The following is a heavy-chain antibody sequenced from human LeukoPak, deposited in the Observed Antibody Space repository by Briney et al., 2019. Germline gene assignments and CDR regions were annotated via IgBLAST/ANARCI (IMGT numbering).Heavy chain of an antibody. D-gene: IGHD3-10*01. CDR2: IYPGDSDT. Sequence: GESLKISCKGSGYSFTSYCIGWVRQMPGKGLEWMGIIYPGDSDTRYSPSFQGQVTISADKSISTAYLQWSSLKTSDTAMYYCARGPLLTPFGVDYWGQGTLVPVSS. V-gene: IGHV5-51*01. J-gene: IGHJ4*02. CDR1: GYSFTSYC. CDR3: ARGPLLTPFGVDY.